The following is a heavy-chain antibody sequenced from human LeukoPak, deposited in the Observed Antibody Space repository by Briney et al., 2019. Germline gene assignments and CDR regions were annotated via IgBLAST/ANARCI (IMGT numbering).Heavy chain of an antibody. CDR2: FDPEDGET. CDR1: GYTLTELS. CDR3: ARVPRGTSIAARSDAFDI. Sequence: ASVKVSCKVSGYTLTELSMHWVRQAPGKGLEWMGGFDPEDGETIYAQKFQGRVTMTEDTSTDTAYMELSSLRSEDTAVYYCARVPRGTSIAARSDAFDIWGQGTMVTVSS. V-gene: IGHV1-24*01. J-gene: IGHJ3*02. D-gene: IGHD6-6*01.